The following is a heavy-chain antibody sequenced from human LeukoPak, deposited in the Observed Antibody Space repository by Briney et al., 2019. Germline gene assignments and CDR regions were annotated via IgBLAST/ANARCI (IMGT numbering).Heavy chain of an antibody. CDR1: GFTFSSYE. CDR2: ISSSGSTI. CDR3: AREFGGSASGAGY. D-gene: IGHD3-10*01. Sequence: GGSLRLSCAASGFTFSSYEMNWVRQAPGKGLEWVSYISSSGSTIYYADSVKGRFTISRDNAKNSLYLQMNSLRAEDTAVYYCAREFGGSASGAGYWGQGTLVTVSS. V-gene: IGHV3-48*03. J-gene: IGHJ4*02.